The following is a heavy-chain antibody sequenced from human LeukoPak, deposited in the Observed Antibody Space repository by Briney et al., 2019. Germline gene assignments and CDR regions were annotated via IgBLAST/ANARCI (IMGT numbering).Heavy chain of an antibody. D-gene: IGHD3-3*01. CDR1: GGTFSSYA. V-gene: IGHV7-4-1*02. J-gene: IGHJ3*02. Sequence: ASVKVSCKASGGTFSSYAISWVRQAPGQGLEWMGWINTNTGNPTYAQGFTGRFVFSLDTSVSTAYLQISSLKAEDTAVYYCASPNYDFWSGYYNAGAFDIRGQGTMVTVSS. CDR3: ASPNYDFWSGYYNAGAFDI. CDR2: INTNTGNP.